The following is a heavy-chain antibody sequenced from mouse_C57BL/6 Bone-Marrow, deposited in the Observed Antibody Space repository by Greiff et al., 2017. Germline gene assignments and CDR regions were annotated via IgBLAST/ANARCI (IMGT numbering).Heavy chain of an antibody. J-gene: IGHJ2*01. CDR1: GYTFTGYG. D-gene: IGHD1-1*01. V-gene: IGHV1-81*01. Sequence: VQLQQSGAELVRPGASVKLSCKASGYTFTGYGISWVKQRTGQGLEWIGEIYPRSGNTYYNEKFKGKATLTADKSSSTAYMELRSLTSEDSAVXFCASYCYDSSDYWGQGTTRTVSS. CDR3: ASYCYDSSDY. CDR2: IYPRSGNT.